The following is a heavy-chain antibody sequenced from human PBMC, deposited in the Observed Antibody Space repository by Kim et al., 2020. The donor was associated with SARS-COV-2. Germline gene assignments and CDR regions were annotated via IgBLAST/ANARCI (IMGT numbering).Heavy chain of an antibody. CDR2: ISYDGSNK. D-gene: IGHD6-19*01. CDR3: ARESEQWLVRSWYFDL. V-gene: IGHV3-30*04. CDR1: GFTFSSYA. Sequence: GGSLRLSCAASGFTFSSYAMHWVRQAPGKGLEWVAVISYDGSNKYYADSVKGRFTISRDNSKNTLYLQMNSLRAEETAVYYCARESEQWLVRSWYFDLWGRGTLVTVSS. J-gene: IGHJ2*01.